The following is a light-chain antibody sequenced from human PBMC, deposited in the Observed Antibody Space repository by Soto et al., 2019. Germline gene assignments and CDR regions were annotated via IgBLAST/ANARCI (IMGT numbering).Light chain of an antibody. CDR2: DAS. CDR3: QQYKTYAIT. V-gene: IGKV1-5*01. Sequence: DIQMTQSPSTLSASVGDRVTITCLASQSISTWLAWYQQKPGKAPNLLIFDASSLQSGVPSRFSGSGSGTEFTLTIFSLQPDDFAAYYCQQYKTYAITFGQGTRLEI. CDR1: QSISTW. J-gene: IGKJ5*01.